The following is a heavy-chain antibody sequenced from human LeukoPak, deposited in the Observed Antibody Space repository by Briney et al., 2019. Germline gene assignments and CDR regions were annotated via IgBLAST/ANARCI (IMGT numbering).Heavy chain of an antibody. J-gene: IGHJ6*03. V-gene: IGHV4-59*01. D-gene: IGHD3-10*01. CDR2: IYYSGST. CDR1: GGSTSSYY. CDR3: ARGSRRMYGSGAYYYYYMDV. Sequence: PSETLSLTCTVSGGSTSSYYWSWIRQPPGKGLEWIGYIYYSGSTNYNPSLKSRVTISVDTSKNQFSLKLSSVTAADTAVYYCARGSRRMYGSGAYYYYYMDVWGKGTTVTISS.